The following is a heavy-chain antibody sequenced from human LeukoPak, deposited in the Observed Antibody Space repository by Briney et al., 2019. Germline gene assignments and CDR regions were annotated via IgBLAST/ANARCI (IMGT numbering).Heavy chain of an antibody. CDR3: AKDLQNWGYYYNYGMDV. CDR1: GFTFSSYG. V-gene: IGHV3-30*18. CDR2: ISYDGSNK. Sequence: PGRSLRVSCAASGFTFSSYGMHGVRQAPGKGLEWVAVISYDGSNKYYADSVKGRFTISRDNSKNTLYLQMNSLRAEDTAVYYCAKDLQNWGYYYNYGMDVWGQGTTVTVSS. D-gene: IGHD7-27*01. J-gene: IGHJ6*02.